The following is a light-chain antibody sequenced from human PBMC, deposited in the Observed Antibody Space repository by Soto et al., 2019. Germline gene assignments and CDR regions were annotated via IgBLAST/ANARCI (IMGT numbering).Light chain of an antibody. CDR3: QQAKTFPFT. CDR2: DAS. Sequence: DIQMTQSPSSLSASVGDRVTITCRASQDISTWLAWFRQKPGKAPELLIHDASTLQSGVPSRFSGSGTGSAFTLTISSLQPEDFATYYCQQAKTFPFTFGQGTKVEIK. V-gene: IGKV1-12*01. CDR1: QDISTW. J-gene: IGKJ2*01.